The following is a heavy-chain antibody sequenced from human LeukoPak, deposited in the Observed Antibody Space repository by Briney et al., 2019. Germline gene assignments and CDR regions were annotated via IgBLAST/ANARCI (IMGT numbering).Heavy chain of an antibody. Sequence: GGSLRLSCAASGFTFSYYWMTWVRQAPGKGLEWVANIKQDGSEKYYVDSVKSRFTISRDNAKNSLDLQMNSLRAEDTAVYYCARDFNPAGYSSGWATCAYWGQGTVVTVSS. V-gene: IGHV3-7*05. D-gene: IGHD6-19*01. CDR3: ARDFNPAGYSSGWATCAY. CDR2: IKQDGSEK. CDR1: GFTFSYYW. J-gene: IGHJ4*02.